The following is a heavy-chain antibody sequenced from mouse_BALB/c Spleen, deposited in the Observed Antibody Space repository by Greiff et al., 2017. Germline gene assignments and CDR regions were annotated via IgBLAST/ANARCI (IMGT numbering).Heavy chain of an antibody. D-gene: IGHD2-14*01. V-gene: IGHV2-9*02. Sequence: VQLQESGPGLVAPSQSLSITCTVSGFSLTSYGVHWVRQPPGKGLEWLGVIWAGGSTNYNSALMSRLSISKDNSKSQVFLKMNSLQTDDTAMYYCAREYYRYPYYAMDYWGQGTSVTVSS. J-gene: IGHJ4*01. CDR2: IWAGGST. CDR3: AREYYRYPYYAMDY. CDR1: GFSLTSYG.